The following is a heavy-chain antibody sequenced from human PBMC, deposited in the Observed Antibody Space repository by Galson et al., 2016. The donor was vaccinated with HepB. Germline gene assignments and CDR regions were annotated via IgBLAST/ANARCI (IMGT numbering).Heavy chain of an antibody. CDR2: ISGSGGST. CDR3: AKLIASDTRYCGGDCYFGY. Sequence: SLRLSCAASGFTFSSYAMSWVRQAPGKGLEWVSAISGSGGSTYYADSVKGRFTISRDNSKNTLYLQMNSLRAEDTAVYYCAKLIASDTRYCGGDCYFGYWGQGTLVTVSS. V-gene: IGHV3-23*01. J-gene: IGHJ4*02. CDR1: GFTFSSYA. D-gene: IGHD2-21*02.